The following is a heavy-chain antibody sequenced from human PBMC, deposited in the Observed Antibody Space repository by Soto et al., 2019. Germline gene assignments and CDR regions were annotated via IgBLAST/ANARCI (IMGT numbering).Heavy chain of an antibody. CDR2: VLKDGSQT. J-gene: IGHJ4*02. CDR1: GFTFTSYA. D-gene: IGHD3-22*01. V-gene: IGHV3-30-3*01. CDR3: ARGVIADYYESSGFDY. Sequence: HPGGSLRLSCAASGFTFTSYAMHWVRQAPGKGLEWVALVLKDGSQTYYADSVKGRFTISRDNSKDTLYLQMNSLTPEDTAVYYCARGVIADYYESSGFDYWGQGT.